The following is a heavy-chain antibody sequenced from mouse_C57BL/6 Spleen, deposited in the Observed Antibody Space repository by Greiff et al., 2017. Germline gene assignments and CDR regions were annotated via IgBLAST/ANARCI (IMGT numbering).Heavy chain of an antibody. Sequence: QVQLQQPGAELVKPGASVKLSCKASGYTFTSYWMHWVKQRPGQGLEWIGMIHPNSSSTNYNEKFKSKATLTVDKSSSTAYMQLSSLTSEDSAVYYCALIYYDYDGNYWGQGTTLTVAS. CDR2: IHPNSSST. CDR1: GYTFTSYW. V-gene: IGHV1-64*01. J-gene: IGHJ2*01. D-gene: IGHD2-4*01. CDR3: ALIYYDYDGNY.